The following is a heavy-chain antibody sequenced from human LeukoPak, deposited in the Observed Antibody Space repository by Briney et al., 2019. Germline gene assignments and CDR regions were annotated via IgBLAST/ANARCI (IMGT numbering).Heavy chain of an antibody. CDR1: DGSISPYY. CDR2: IHFGGTT. Sequence: SETLSLTCTVSDGSISPYYWTWIRQSAGKGLEWIGRIHFGGTTNYNPSLTGRITMSVDTSRNQLSLKLPSVTAADTAVYFCARLGSYHDFWGQGALGTVSS. CDR3: ARLGSYHDF. J-gene: IGHJ4*02. V-gene: IGHV4-4*07. D-gene: IGHD1-26*01.